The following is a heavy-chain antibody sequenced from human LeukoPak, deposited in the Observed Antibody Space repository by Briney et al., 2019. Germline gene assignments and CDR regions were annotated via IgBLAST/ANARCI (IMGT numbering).Heavy chain of an antibody. CDR3: ARDKERDTAMVR. V-gene: IGHV1-2*02. D-gene: IGHD5-18*01. CDR1: GYTFTGYY. CDR2: INPNSGGT. J-gene: IGHJ4*02. Sequence: GASVKVSCKASGYTFTGYYMHWVRQAPGQGLEWMGWINPNSGGTNYAQKFQGRVAMTRDTSISTPYMELSRLRSDDTAVYYCARDKERDTAMVRWGQGTLVTVSS.